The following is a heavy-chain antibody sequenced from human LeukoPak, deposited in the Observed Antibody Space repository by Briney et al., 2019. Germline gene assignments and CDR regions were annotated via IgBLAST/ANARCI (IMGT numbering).Heavy chain of an antibody. CDR3: AAGIEAGGLGDY. D-gene: IGHD6-13*01. CDR2: INPRGAST. V-gene: IGHV1-46*01. CDR1: GDTFTSYY. Sequence: ASVKVSYKASGDTFTSYYLHWVRQAPGHGLEWMGIINPRGASTSYAQKFQGRLTMTKDTSTSTVYMELSSLRSEDTAVYYCAAGIEAGGLGDYWGQGTLVTVSS. J-gene: IGHJ4*02.